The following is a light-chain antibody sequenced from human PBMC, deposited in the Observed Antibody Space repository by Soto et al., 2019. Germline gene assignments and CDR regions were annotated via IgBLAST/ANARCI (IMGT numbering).Light chain of an antibody. CDR2: RTS. CDR3: QQYSHYSRT. CDR1: QSVDHW. Sequence: DIQLTQSPSTLSASIGDRVTITCRASQSVDHWLAWYQQKPGEAPKLLISRTSTLQSGVPSRFSGSGSGTEFTLTISGHQPDDFATYYCQQYSHYSRTFGQGTKVEI. J-gene: IGKJ1*01. V-gene: IGKV1-5*01.